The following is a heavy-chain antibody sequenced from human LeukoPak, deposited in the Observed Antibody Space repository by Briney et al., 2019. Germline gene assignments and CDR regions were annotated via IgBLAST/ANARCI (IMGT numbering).Heavy chain of an antibody. D-gene: IGHD3-10*01. CDR1: GYTFTSYD. CDR3: ARSSVMVRGVISYYYYGMDV. CDR2: MNPNSGNT. J-gene: IGHJ6*02. V-gene: IGHV1-8*01. Sequence: ASVKVSCKASGYTFTSYDINWVRQATGQGLEWMGWMNPNSGNTGYAQKFQGRVTMTRNTSISTAYMELSSLRSEDAAVYYCARSSVMVRGVISYYYYGMDVWGQGTTVTVSS.